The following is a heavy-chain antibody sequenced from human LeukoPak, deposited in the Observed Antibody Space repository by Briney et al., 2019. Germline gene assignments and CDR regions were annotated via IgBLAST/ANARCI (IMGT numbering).Heavy chain of an antibody. CDR2: ISSSSSYI. J-gene: IGHJ4*02. CDR3: ARDGGVEMATITTEGGDDY. V-gene: IGHV3-21*01. CDR1: GFTFSSYA. Sequence: KSGGSLRLSCAASGFTFSSYAMGWVRQAPGKGLEWVSSISSSSSYIYYADSVKGRFTISGDNAKNSLYLQMNSLRAEDTAVYYCARDGGVEMATITTEGGDDYWGQGTLVTVSS. D-gene: IGHD5-24*01.